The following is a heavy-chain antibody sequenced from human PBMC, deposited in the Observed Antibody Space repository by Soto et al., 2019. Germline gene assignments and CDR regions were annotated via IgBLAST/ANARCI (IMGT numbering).Heavy chain of an antibody. D-gene: IGHD6-6*01. CDR2: IYYSGST. Sequence: QLQLQESGPGLVKPSETLSLTCTVSGGSISSSSYYWGWIRQPPGKGLEWIGSIYYSGSTYYNPSLKSRVTISVDTSKNQFSLKLSSVTAADTAVYYCARHLVRYSSSWGLFDPWGQGTLVTVSS. CDR1: GGSISSSSYY. J-gene: IGHJ5*02. V-gene: IGHV4-39*01. CDR3: ARHLVRYSSSWGLFDP.